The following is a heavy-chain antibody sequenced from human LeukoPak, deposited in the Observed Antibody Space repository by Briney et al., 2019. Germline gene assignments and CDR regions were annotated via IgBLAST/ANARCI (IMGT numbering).Heavy chain of an antibody. CDR2: INANSGGT. J-gene: IGHJ4*02. V-gene: IGHV1-2*02. Sequence: RASVKVSCKASGYTFTGYYMHWVRQAPGQGLEWMGWINANSGGTNYAQKFQGRVTMTRDTSISTAYMELSRLRSDDTAVYYCARSSRYDILTGYPYWGQGALVTVSP. D-gene: IGHD3-9*01. CDR1: GYTFTGYY. CDR3: ARSSRYDILTGYPY.